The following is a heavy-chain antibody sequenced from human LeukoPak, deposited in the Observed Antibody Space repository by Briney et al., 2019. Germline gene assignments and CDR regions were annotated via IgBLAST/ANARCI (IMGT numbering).Heavy chain of an antibody. Sequence: SETLSLTCTVSGGSVSSYYWSWIRQPPGKGLEWIGYIYYSGSTNYNPSLKSRVTISVDTFKNQFSLKLSSVTAADTAVYYCARTTEGGYTYDYFYYYYMDVWGKGTTVTISS. CDR1: GGSVSSYY. J-gene: IGHJ6*03. D-gene: IGHD5-18*01. V-gene: IGHV4-59*02. CDR2: IYYSGST. CDR3: ARTTEGGYTYDYFYYYYMDV.